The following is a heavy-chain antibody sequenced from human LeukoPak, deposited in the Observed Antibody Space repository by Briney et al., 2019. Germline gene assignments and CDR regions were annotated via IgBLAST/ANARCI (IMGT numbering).Heavy chain of an antibody. CDR3: ARAPSITGTTPPGY. CDR1: GYTFTSYD. J-gene: IGHJ4*02. Sequence: ASVKVSCKASGYTFTSYDINWVRQATGQGLEWMGWMNPNSGNTGYAQKFQGRVTMTRNTSISTAFMELSSLRSEDTAVYYCARAPSITGTTPPGYWGQGTLVTVSS. D-gene: IGHD1-7*01. CDR2: MNPNSGNT. V-gene: IGHV1-8*01.